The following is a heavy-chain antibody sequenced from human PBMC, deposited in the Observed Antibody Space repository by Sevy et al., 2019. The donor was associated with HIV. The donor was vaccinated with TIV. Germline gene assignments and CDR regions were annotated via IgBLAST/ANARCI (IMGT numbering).Heavy chain of an antibody. V-gene: IGHV3-23*01. Sequence: GGSLRLSCAASGFAFYDYSMSWIRQAPGKGLEWVATLSFGCGKINYADSVKGRFTNSRDNSKNSFYLQMDNLRVEDTALYYCAGEGCTRPHDYWGQGTRVTVSS. J-gene: IGHJ4*02. CDR1: GFAFYDYS. D-gene: IGHD2-8*01. CDR2: LSFGCGKI. CDR3: AGEGCTRPHDY.